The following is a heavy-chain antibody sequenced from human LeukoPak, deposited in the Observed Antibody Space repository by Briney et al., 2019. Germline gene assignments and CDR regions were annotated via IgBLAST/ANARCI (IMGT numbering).Heavy chain of an antibody. CDR3: ARGMSSGYDFDY. Sequence: PGGSPRLSCAASGFTFSSYWMTWVRQAPGKGLEWVANIKQDGSEKYYVDSVKGRFTISRDNAKNSLYLQMNSLRAEDTAVYYCARGMSSGYDFDYWGQGTLVTVSS. V-gene: IGHV3-7*01. CDR2: IKQDGSEK. J-gene: IGHJ4*02. CDR1: GFTFSSYW. D-gene: IGHD5-12*01.